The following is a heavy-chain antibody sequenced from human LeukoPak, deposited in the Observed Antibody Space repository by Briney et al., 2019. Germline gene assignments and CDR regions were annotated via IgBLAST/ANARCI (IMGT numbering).Heavy chain of an antibody. D-gene: IGHD1-26*01. CDR2: IDWEEET. CDR3: ARVRLGTYLGYYFDY. CDR1: GFSLTTSALR. J-gene: IGHJ4*02. Sequence: SGPTLVNPTQTLTLTCTFSGFSLTTSALRVAWIRQPPGNALEWLARIDWEEETVYSPSLRARLTISKDTSRITGVVTMTNMGSADIATYYCARVRLGTYLGYYFDYWGQGVLVTVSS. V-gene: IGHV2-70*04.